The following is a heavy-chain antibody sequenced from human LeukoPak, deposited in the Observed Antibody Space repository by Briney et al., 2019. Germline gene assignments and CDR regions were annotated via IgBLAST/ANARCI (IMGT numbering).Heavy chain of an antibody. CDR2: ISAYNGNT. D-gene: IGHD1-7*01. J-gene: IGHJ4*02. Sequence: ASVTVSCKASGYTFTSYGISWVRQAPGQGLEWMGWISAYNGNTNYAQKLQGRVTMTTDTSTSTAYMELRSLRSDDTAVYYCARASITGTTLDYWGQGTLVTVSS. CDR1: GYTFTSYG. CDR3: ARASITGTTLDY. V-gene: IGHV1-18*01.